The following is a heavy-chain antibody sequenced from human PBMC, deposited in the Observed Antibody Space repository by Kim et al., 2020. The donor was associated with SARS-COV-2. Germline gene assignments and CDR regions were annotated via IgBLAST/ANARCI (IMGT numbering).Heavy chain of an antibody. D-gene: IGHD6-6*01. Sequence: GGSLRLSCAASGFTFSDYYMSWIRQAPGKGLEWVSYISSSSSYTNYADSVKGRFTISRDNAKNSLYLQMNSLRAEDTAVYYCARDFFRSGPEQLAPFDYWGQGTMVTVSS. V-gene: IGHV3-11*06. J-gene: IGHJ4*02. CDR2: ISSSSSYT. CDR3: ARDFFRSGPEQLAPFDY. CDR1: GFTFSDYY.